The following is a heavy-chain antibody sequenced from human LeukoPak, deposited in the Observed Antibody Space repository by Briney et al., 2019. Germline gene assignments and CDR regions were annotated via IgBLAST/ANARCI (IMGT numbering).Heavy chain of an antibody. J-gene: IGHJ4*02. Sequence: GWALRLSCAASGFTFSSYWMSWVRQAPGKGLEWVANIKQDGSEIYYVDSVKGRFTISRDNAKNSLYLQMNSLRAEDTAVYYCARADTSWWDYWGQGTLVTVSS. CDR1: GFTFSSYW. CDR3: ARADTSWWDY. V-gene: IGHV3-7*01. D-gene: IGHD2-2*01. CDR2: IKQDGSEI.